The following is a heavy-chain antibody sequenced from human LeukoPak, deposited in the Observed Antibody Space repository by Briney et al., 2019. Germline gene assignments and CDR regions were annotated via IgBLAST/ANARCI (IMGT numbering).Heavy chain of an antibody. Sequence: PSETLSLTCAVYGGSFSGYYWSWIRQPPGKGLEWIGEINHSGSTNYNPSLKSRVTISVDTSKNQFSLKLSSVTAADTAVYYCARGRRRDGYNREYYFEYWGQGTLVTVSS. V-gene: IGHV4-34*01. CDR3: ARGRRRDGYNREYYFEY. CDR2: INHSGST. D-gene: IGHD5-12*01. J-gene: IGHJ4*02. CDR1: GGSFSGYY.